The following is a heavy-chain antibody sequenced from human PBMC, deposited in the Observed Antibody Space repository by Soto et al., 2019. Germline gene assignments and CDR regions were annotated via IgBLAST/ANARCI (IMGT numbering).Heavy chain of an antibody. Sequence: EVQLVESGGGLVKPGGSLRLSCAAFGFTFSRAWMNWVRQVPGKVLEWVGRIKRKTDGETIDYAAPVKGRFTISRDESTNPLYLQMNSLETEYTAVYYCTTDHLVLVAIFDFWGQGTLVTVSS. D-gene: IGHD2-15*01. J-gene: IGHJ4*02. CDR2: IKRKTDGETI. CDR3: TTDHLVLVAIFDF. V-gene: IGHV3-15*07. CDR1: GFTFSRAW.